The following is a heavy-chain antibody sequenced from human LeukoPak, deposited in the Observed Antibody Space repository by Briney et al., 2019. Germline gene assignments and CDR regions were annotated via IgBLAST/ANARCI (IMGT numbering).Heavy chain of an antibody. CDR2: IYHSGST. J-gene: IGHJ4*02. Sequence: SETLSLTCAVSGYSISSGYYWGWIRQPPGKGLEWIGSIYHSGSTYYSPSLKSRVTISVDTSKNQLSLKLSSVTAADTAVYYCARVQGSARGVQQLVPPFDYWGQGTLVTVSS. D-gene: IGHD6-6*01. V-gene: IGHV4-38-2*01. CDR1: GYSISSGYY. CDR3: ARVQGSARGVQQLVPPFDY.